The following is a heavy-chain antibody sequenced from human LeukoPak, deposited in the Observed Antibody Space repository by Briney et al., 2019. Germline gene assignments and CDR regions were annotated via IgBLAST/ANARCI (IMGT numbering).Heavy chain of an antibody. V-gene: IGHV4-31*03. J-gene: IGHJ1*01. D-gene: IGHD3-22*01. CDR3: ARGDYYDSSGYSQYFQH. Sequence: PSETLSLTCTVSGGSISSGGYYWSWIRQHPGKGLEWIGYIYYSGSTYYNPSLKSRVTISVDTSKNQFSLKVNSVTAADTAVYYCARGDYYDSSGYSQYFQHWGQGTLVTVSS. CDR1: GGSISSGGYY. CDR2: IYYSGST.